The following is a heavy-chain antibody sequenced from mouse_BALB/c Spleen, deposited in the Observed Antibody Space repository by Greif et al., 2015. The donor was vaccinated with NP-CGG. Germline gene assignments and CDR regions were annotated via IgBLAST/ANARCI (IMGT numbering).Heavy chain of an antibody. CDR2: ISSGGST. V-gene: IGHV5-6-5*01. D-gene: IGHD1-1*01. Sequence: EVKVVESGGGLVKPGGSLKLSCAASGCTFSSYAMSWVRQTPEKRLEWVASISSGGSTYYPDSVKGRFTICRDNARNILYLQMSSLWSEATSMYACARGGSYYGSISYYFDFWGQGTSLTVSS. J-gene: IGHJ2*02. CDR3: ARGGSYYGSISYYFDF. CDR1: GCTFSSYA.